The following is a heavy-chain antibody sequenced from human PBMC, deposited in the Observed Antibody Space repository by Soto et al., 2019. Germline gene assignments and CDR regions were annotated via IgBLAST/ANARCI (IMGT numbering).Heavy chain of an antibody. CDR2: IYYSGST. V-gene: IGHV4-59*08. Sequence: PSETLSLTCTVSGGSISSYYWSWIRQPPGKGLEWIGYIYYSGSTNYNPSLKSRVTISVDTSKNQFSLKLSSVTAADTAVYYCARVYCGGDCYLFAFDIWGQGTMVTVSS. CDR3: ARVYCGGDCYLFAFDI. D-gene: IGHD2-21*02. CDR1: GGSISSYY. J-gene: IGHJ3*02.